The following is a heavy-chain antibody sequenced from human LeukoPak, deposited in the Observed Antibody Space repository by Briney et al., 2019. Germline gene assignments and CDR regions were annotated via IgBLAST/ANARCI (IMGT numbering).Heavy chain of an antibody. V-gene: IGHV3-23*01. J-gene: IGHJ4*02. Sequence: TGGSLRLSCAASGFTFSSYVMAYVRHSPGKGLEWVSALTGDGSDTYYPDSVKGRFIISRDDSKNTLYLEMNSLRADDTAVYYCAKASSSTWPYYFDSWGQGTLATVSS. CDR1: GFTFSSYV. CDR3: AKASSSTWPYYFDS. CDR2: LTGDGSDT. D-gene: IGHD6-13*01.